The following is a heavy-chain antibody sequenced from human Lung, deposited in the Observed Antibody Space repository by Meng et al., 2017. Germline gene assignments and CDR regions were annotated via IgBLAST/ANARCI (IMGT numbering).Heavy chain of an antibody. J-gene: IGHJ4*02. Sequence: QLQPWGGGLLKPAETRSLTFVVSGGSFSDYYWSWIRQPPGKGLEWIGEINHSGSTNYNPSLESRATISVDTSQNNLSLKLSSVTAADSAVYYCARGPTTMAHDFDYWGQGTLVTVSS. V-gene: IGHV4-34*01. CDR2: INHSGST. CDR1: GGSFSDYY. CDR3: ARGPTTMAHDFDY. D-gene: IGHD4-11*01.